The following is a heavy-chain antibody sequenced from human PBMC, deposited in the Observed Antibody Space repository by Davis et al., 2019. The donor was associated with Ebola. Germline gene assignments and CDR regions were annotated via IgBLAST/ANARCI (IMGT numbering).Heavy chain of an antibody. J-gene: IGHJ4*02. CDR2: ISGSSYYI. CDR3: AKFSRAGDSV. V-gene: IGHV3-21*01. D-gene: IGHD6-13*01. CDR1: GYTFTAYH. Sequence: SCKASGYTFTAYHMHWVRQAPGKGLEWVSSISGSSYYIYYALSVKGRFTISRDNAKNSLYLQMNSLTAEDTAVYYCAKFSRAGDSVWGQGTLVTVSS.